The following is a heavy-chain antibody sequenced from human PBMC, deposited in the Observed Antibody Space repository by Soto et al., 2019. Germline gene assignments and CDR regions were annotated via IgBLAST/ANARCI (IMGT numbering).Heavy chain of an antibody. CDR1: GGSISSYY. CDR3: AGMSLTGFGELFGNSYFYGLDV. Sequence: QVQLQESGPGLVKPSETLSLTCNVSGGSISSYYWTWIRQPPGKGLEWIGHIYNSGSANYNPSLQSRVTISLDTSKNQFSLILTSVTAADTAVYYCAGMSLTGFGELFGNSYFYGLDVWGHGTTVTVSS. V-gene: IGHV4-59*03. J-gene: IGHJ6*02. D-gene: IGHD3-3*01. CDR2: IYNSGSA.